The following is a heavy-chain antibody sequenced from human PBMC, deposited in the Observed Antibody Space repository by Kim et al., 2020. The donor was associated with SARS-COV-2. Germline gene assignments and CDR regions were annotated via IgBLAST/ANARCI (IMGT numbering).Heavy chain of an antibody. CDR1: GFSLSTSGVG. J-gene: IGHJ4*02. CDR3: AHRPALYGYVWKGLFVY. CDR2: IYWDDDK. Sequence: SGPTLVNPTQTLTLTCTFSGFSLSTSGVGVGWIRQPPGKALEWLALIYWDDDKRYSPSLKSRLTITKATSKNQVVLTMTNMDPVDTATYYCAHRPALYGYVWKGLFVYGGQGTPVTVSS. D-gene: IGHD3-16*01. V-gene: IGHV2-5*02.